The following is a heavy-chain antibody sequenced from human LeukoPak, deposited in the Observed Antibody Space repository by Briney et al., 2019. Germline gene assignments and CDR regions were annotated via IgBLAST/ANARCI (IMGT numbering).Heavy chain of an antibody. J-gene: IGHJ6*03. CDR2: ISYDGSNK. V-gene: IGHV3-30*04. Sequence: GGSLRLSCAASGFTFSSYAMHWVRQAPGKGLEWVAVISYDGSNKYYADSVKGRFTISRDNSKNTLYLQMNSLRAEDTAVYYCARKVYYYMDVWGKGTTVTVSS. CDR3: ARKVYYYMDV. CDR1: GFTFSSYA.